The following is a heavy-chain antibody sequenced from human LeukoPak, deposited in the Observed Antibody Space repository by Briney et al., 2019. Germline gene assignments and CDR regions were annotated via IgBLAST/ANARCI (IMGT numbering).Heavy chain of an antibody. Sequence: GGSLRLSCPASGFTFSSYAMHWVRQAPGKGLEYVSAISSNGGSTYYADSVKGRFTISRDNSKNTLYLQMSSLRAEDTAVYYCVKGLGYCSGGSCYGDYYYGMDVWGQGTTVTVSS. CDR1: GFTFSSYA. CDR3: VKGLGYCSGGSCYGDYYYGMDV. J-gene: IGHJ6*02. D-gene: IGHD2-15*01. CDR2: ISSNGGST. V-gene: IGHV3-64D*09.